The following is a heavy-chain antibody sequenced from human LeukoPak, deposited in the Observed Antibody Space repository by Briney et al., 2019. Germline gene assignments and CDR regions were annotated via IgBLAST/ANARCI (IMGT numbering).Heavy chain of an antibody. CDR3: ARLSGSGSY. CDR2: IYYSGST. CDR1: GGSISSSSYY. D-gene: IGHD3-10*01. V-gene: IGHV4-39*01. Sequence: SETLSLTCTVSGGSISSSSYYWGWIRQPPGKGLEWIGSIYYSGSTYYNPSLKSRVTISVDTSKNQFSLKLSSVTAADTAVYYCARLSGSGSYWGQGTLVTVSS. J-gene: IGHJ4*02.